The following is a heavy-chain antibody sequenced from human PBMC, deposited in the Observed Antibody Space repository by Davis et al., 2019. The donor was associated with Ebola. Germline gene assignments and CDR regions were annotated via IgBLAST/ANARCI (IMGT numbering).Heavy chain of an antibody. J-gene: IGHJ4*02. CDR2: IYYSGST. D-gene: IGHD4-23*01. Sequence: ESLKISCTVSGGSITSYYWSWIRQPPGKGLEWIAYIYYSGSTNYNPSLKSRVTISVDTSKNQFSLKLSSVTAADTAVYYCARELLGWYYFDYWGQGTLVTVSS. V-gene: IGHV4-59*12. CDR3: ARELLGWYYFDY. CDR1: GGSITSYY.